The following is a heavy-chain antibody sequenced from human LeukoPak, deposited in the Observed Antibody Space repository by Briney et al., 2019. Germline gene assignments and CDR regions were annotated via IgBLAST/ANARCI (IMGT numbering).Heavy chain of an antibody. CDR3: ARGVVAATGYDY. D-gene: IGHD2-15*01. Sequence: PSETLSLTCTVSGGSISSGSYYWSWIRQPAGKGLEWIGRIYTSGSTNYNPSLKSRVTISVDTSKNQFSLKLSSVTAADTAVYYCARGVVAATGYDYWGQGTLVTVSS. CDR2: IYTSGST. V-gene: IGHV4-61*02. J-gene: IGHJ4*02. CDR1: GGSISSGSYY.